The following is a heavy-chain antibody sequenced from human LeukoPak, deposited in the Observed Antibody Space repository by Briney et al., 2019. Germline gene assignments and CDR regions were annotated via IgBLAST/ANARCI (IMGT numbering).Heavy chain of an antibody. Sequence: PSETLSLTCTVSGGSISSYYWNWIRQPPGKGLEWIGYIYYSGSTNYTPSLKSRVTMSVDTSKNQFSLKLSSVTAADTAVYYCARNRGDPSYFDYWGQGTLVTVSS. J-gene: IGHJ4*02. D-gene: IGHD4-17*01. V-gene: IGHV4-59*01. CDR1: GGSISSYY. CDR2: IYYSGST. CDR3: ARNRGDPSYFDY.